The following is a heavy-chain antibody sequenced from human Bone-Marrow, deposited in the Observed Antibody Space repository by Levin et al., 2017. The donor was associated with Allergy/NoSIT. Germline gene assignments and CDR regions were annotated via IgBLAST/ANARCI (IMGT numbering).Heavy chain of an antibody. CDR2: IKDDGSEK. V-gene: IGHV3-7*02. J-gene: IGHJ4*02. D-gene: IGHD2-21*01. CDR1: GFTFSNYW. Sequence: LAGGSLRLSCAASGFTFSNYWMSWVRQAPGKGLEWVANIKDDGSEKYYVDSVKGRFTISRDNAKNSLYLQMNSLRAEVTAVYYCANTPRRIAVDFWGQGTLVTVSS. CDR3: ANTPRRIAVDF.